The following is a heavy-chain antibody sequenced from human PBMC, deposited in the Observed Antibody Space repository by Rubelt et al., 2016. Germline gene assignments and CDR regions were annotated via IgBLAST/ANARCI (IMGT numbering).Heavy chain of an antibody. CDR3: ARDRIRIAARQGWYFDL. CDR1: GYTFTSYG. D-gene: IGHD6-6*01. Sequence: QVQLVQSGAEVKKPGASVKVSCKASGYTFTSYGISWVRQAPGQGLEWMGWISAYNGNTNYAQKIQGGGTMTTDTSTGTAYMGLRSLRSDDTAVYYCARDRIRIAARQGWYFDLWGRGTLVTVSS. CDR2: ISAYNGNT. V-gene: IGHV1-18*01. J-gene: IGHJ2*01.